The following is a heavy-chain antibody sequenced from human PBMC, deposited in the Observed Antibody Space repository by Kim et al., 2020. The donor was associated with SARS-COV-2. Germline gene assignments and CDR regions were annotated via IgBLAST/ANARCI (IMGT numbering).Heavy chain of an antibody. CDR1: GGSFSGYY. CDR2: INHSGST. V-gene: IGHV4-34*01. CDR3: ARDHDRYFDWFPPWKPSQHWYFEL. Sequence: SETLSLTCAVYGGSFSGYYWSWIRQPPGKGLEWIGEINHSGSTNYNPSLKSRVTISVDTSKNQFSLKLSSVTAADTAVYYCARDHDRYFDWFPPWKPSQHWYFELWGRGTLVTVSS. J-gene: IGHJ2*01. D-gene: IGHD3-9*01.